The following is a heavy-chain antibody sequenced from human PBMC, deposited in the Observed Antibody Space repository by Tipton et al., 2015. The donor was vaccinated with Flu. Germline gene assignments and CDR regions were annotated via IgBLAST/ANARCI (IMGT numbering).Heavy chain of an antibody. CDR1: GGSIRSSSDF. J-gene: IGHJ5*02. V-gene: IGHV4-39*07. CDR3: ARRDFSNYVSDPKNWFDR. CDR2: IYSSGST. Sequence: TLSLTCTVSGGSIRSSSDFWGWIRQPPGKGLEWIGSIYSSGSTYYNPSLKSRVTISVDTSKNQFSLEMRSVTAADMAVYYCARRDFSNYVSDPKNWFDRWGQGILVTVSS. D-gene: IGHD4-11*01.